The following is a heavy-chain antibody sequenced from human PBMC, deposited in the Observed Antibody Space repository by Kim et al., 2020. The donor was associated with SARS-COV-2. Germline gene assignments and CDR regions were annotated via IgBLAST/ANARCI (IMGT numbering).Heavy chain of an antibody. V-gene: IGHV1-69*02. CDR3: AGPSDSSSWYYY. D-gene: IGHD6-13*01. J-gene: IGHJ4*02. Sequence: YAQKFQGRVTITADKSTSTAYMELSSLRSEDTAVYYCAGPSDSSSWYYYWGQGTLVTVSS.